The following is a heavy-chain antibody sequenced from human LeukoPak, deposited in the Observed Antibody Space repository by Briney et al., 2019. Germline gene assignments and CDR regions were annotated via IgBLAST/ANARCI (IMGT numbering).Heavy chain of an antibody. J-gene: IGHJ6*03. Sequence: GGSLRLSCAASGFTFSSYSMNWVRQAPGKGLEWVSSISSSSSYIYYADSVKGRFTISRDNAKNSLYLQMNSLRAEDTAVYYCARDVYYGSGSFLNYYYYHMDVWGKGTTVTISS. CDR3: ARDVYYGSGSFLNYYYYHMDV. D-gene: IGHD3-10*01. CDR1: GFTFSSYS. V-gene: IGHV3-21*01. CDR2: ISSSSSYI.